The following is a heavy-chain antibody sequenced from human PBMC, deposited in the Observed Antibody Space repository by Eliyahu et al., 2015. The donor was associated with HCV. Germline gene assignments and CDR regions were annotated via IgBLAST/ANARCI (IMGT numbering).Heavy chain of an antibody. Sequence: EVQLVESGGGLVQPGGSLKLSCAASGFTFSGSAMHWVRQASGKGLEWVGRIRSKADSYATAYAASVKGRFTISRDDSKNTAYLQMNSLKTEDTAVYYCTRQKIDSNEGPGGYVWGQGTTVTVSS. CDR2: IRSKADSYAT. D-gene: IGHD6-13*01. J-gene: IGHJ6*02. V-gene: IGHV3-73*01. CDR3: TRQKIDSNEGPGGYV. CDR1: GFTFSGSA.